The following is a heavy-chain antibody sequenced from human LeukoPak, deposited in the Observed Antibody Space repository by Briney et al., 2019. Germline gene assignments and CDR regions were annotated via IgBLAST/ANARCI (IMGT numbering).Heavy chain of an antibody. V-gene: IGHV3-66*01. D-gene: IGHD6-13*01. J-gene: IGHJ4*02. Sequence: GGSLRLSCAASGFTVSSNYMSWVRQAPGQGLERVSVMYSGGRTYYADAVKGRFTISRDNSKNTLYLQMNSLRAEDTAVYYCASEGPSKVPGTPCSFDYWGQGTLVTVSS. CDR3: ASEGPSKVPGTPCSFDY. CDR1: GFTVSSNY. CDR2: MYSGGRT.